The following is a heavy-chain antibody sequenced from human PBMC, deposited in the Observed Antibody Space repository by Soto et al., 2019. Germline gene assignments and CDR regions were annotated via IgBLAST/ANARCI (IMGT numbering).Heavy chain of an antibody. CDR1: GYTFTSYA. J-gene: IGHJ6*03. D-gene: IGHD3-9*01. CDR3: ARDLVFDNQYYDILTGLVPKYYMDV. V-gene: IGHV1-3*01. Sequence: ASVKVSCRASGYTFTSYAMHWVRQAPGQRLEWMGWINAGNGNTKYSQKFQGRVTITRDTSASTAYMELSSLRSEDTAVYYCARDLVFDNQYYDILTGLVPKYYMDVWGKGTTVTVSS. CDR2: INAGNGNT.